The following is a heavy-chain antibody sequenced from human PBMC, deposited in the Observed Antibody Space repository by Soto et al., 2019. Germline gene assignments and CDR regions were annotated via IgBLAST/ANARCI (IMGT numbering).Heavy chain of an antibody. Sequence: SETLSLTCTVSGGSISSSDYYWGWIRQPPGRGPEWIGSMYYSGSTYYNPSLESRVTISVDTSKNQFSLKLSSVTAADTAVYYCARHNYGMDVWGQGTTVTVSS. CDR2: MYYSGST. CDR3: ARHNYGMDV. J-gene: IGHJ6*02. V-gene: IGHV4-39*01. CDR1: GGSISSSDYY.